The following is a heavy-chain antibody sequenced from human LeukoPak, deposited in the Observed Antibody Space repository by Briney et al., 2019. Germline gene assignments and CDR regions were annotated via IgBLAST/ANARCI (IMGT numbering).Heavy chain of an antibody. D-gene: IGHD5-18*01. V-gene: IGHV3-74*01. J-gene: IGHJ4*02. CDR2: INIDGSST. CDR3: ARGGGYSYGPFDY. CDR1: GFAFTSYW. Sequence: GGSLRLSCAASGFAFTSYWMHWVRQAPGNGLVWVSRINIDGSSTSYADSVKGRFTISRDNAKNTLYLQMNSLRAEDTAVYYCARGGGYSYGPFDYWGQGTLVTVSS.